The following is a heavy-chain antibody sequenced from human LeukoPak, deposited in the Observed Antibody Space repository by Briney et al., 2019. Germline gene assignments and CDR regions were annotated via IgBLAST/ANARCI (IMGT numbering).Heavy chain of an antibody. V-gene: IGHV3-48*01. J-gene: IGHJ3*02. CDR1: GFTFSSYS. CDR3: ARDAFSITIFGVVTPFAFDI. Sequence: PGGSLRLSCAASGFTFSSYSMNWVRQAPGKGLEWVSYISSSSSTIYYADSVKGRFTISRDNSKNTLYLQMNSLRAEDTAVYYCARDAFSITIFGVVTPFAFDIWGQGTMVTVSS. CDR2: ISSSSSTI. D-gene: IGHD3-3*01.